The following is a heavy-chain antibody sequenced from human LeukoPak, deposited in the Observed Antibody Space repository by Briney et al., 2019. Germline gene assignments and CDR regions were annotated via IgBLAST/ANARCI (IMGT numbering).Heavy chain of an antibody. CDR2: IVAILDTA. CDR1: GGSFSDYS. J-gene: IGHJ5*02. CDR3: VRSGYDYDWFDP. Sequence: SVKVSCKASGGSFSDYSISWVRQAPGQGLEWMGRIVAILDTAHYAQKFQGRFTITADKSTTTVYMELSSLRSDDTAVYYCVRSGYDYDWFDPWGQGTLVTVSS. D-gene: IGHD5-12*01. V-gene: IGHV1-69*08.